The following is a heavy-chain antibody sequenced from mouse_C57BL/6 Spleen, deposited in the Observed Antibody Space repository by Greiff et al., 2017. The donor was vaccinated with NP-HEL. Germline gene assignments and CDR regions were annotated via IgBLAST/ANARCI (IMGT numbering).Heavy chain of an antibody. CDR2: IHPNYGTT. CDR1: GYSFTDYN. V-gene: IGHV1-39*01. J-gene: IGHJ4*01. D-gene: IGHD3-2*02. Sequence: VQLKQSGPELVKPGASVKISCKASGYSFTDYNMNWVKQSNGKSLEWIGVIHPNYGTTSYNQKFKGKDTLTVDKSSSTAYMQLNSLTSEDSAVYYCARGTAQAPYAMDYWGQGTSVTVSS. CDR3: ARGTAQAPYAMDY.